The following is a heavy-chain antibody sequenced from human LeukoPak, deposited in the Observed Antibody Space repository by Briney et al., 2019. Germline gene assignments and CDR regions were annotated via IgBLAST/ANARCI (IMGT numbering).Heavy chain of an antibody. Sequence: GGSLRLSCAASGFTFDDYGMSWVRQAPGKGLEWVSGINWNGGSTGYADSVKGRFTISRDNAKNSLYLRMNSLRAEDTALYYCARVKGDYAGWRAFDIWGQGTMVTVSS. CDR2: INWNGGST. D-gene: IGHD4-23*01. V-gene: IGHV3-20*04. J-gene: IGHJ3*02. CDR1: GFTFDDYG. CDR3: ARVKGDYAGWRAFDI.